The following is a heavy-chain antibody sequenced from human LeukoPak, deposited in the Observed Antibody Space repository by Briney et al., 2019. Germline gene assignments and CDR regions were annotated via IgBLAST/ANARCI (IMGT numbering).Heavy chain of an antibody. J-gene: IGHJ4*02. CDR1: GFTFSIYI. D-gene: IGHD2-15*01. Sequence: RGGSLRLSCAPSGFTFSIYIMNWVRQAPGEGLEWVLYISSSSSTIYYADSGRGRFTFPRVNAKNSLSLLMNRLRPEDRAMHYFARREAENYWDFDYWGQGTLVTLS. CDR3: ARREAENYWDFDY. CDR2: ISSSSSTI. V-gene: IGHV3-48*01.